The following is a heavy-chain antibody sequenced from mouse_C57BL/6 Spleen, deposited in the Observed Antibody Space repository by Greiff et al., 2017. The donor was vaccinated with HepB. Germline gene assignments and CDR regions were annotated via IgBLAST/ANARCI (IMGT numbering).Heavy chain of an antibody. J-gene: IGHJ2*01. V-gene: IGHV1-55*01. D-gene: IGHD2-2*01. CDR2: IYPGSGST. CDR1: GYTFTSYW. Sequence: VQLQQPGAELVKPGASVKMSCKASGYTFTSYWITWVKQRPGQGLEWIGDIYPGSGSTNYNEKFKSKATLTVDTSSSTAYMQLSSLTSEDSAVYYCARSGLRGGYFDYWGQGTTLTVSS. CDR3: ARSGLRGGYFDY.